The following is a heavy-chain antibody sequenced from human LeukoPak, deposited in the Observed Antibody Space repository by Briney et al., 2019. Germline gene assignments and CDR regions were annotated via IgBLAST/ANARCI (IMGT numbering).Heavy chain of an antibody. J-gene: IGHJ3*01. Sequence: SETLSLTCTVSGDSISGFYWNWIRQPPGRGLEWIGYIYYRGTTNYNPSLKSRVTISLDTSKNQFSLNLSSVTAADTAVYYCARRQWVPAFDVWGQGTMVTVSS. V-gene: IGHV4-59*08. D-gene: IGHD1-26*01. CDR2: IYYRGTT. CDR1: GDSISGFY. CDR3: ARRQWVPAFDV.